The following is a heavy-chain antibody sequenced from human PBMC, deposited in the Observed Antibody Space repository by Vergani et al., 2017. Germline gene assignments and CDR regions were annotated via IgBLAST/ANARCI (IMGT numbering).Heavy chain of an antibody. D-gene: IGHD2/OR15-2a*01. Sequence: QVQLQESGPGLVKPSQTLSLTCTVSGASIHNDFYYWHWIRQPAGKGLDWIGRIYVSGITDYNSSLQSRVSMSVDTSKNQFSLTLTSVTAADTAVYYCARDNRQLRPRAFDLWVQGTMVTVSS. J-gene: IGHJ3*01. CDR2: IYVSGIT. V-gene: IGHV4-61*02. CDR3: ARDNRQLRPRAFDL. CDR1: GASIHNDFYY.